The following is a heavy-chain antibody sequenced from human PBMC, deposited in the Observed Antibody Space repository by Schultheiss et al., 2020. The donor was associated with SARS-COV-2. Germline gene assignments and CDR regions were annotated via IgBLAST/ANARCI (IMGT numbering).Heavy chain of an antibody. Sequence: SETLSLTCAVSGGSFTGHYWTWIRQPPGKGLEWIGEIRHMGYTNYNPSLKSRVTLSVDTSKKQFSLRLSSVTAADTAVYYCARELKTTVGSYYGMDVWGQGTTVTVSS. J-gene: IGHJ6*02. D-gene: IGHD4-17*01. CDR1: GGSFTGHY. CDR3: ARELKTTVGSYYGMDV. V-gene: IGHV4-34*01. CDR2: IRHMGYT.